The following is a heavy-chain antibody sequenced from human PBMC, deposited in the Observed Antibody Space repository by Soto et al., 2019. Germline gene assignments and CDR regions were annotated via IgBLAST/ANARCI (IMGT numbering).Heavy chain of an antibody. V-gene: IGHV3-53*05. J-gene: IGHJ6*02. Sequence: PGGSLRLSCAASGFIVSSNYMSWVRQAPGKGLEWVSVIYSGGNTYYRDSVKGRFTISRDNSKNTLYLQMNSLRAEDTAVYYCAKEDCISTSCYSYYYYYGMDVWGQGTTVTVSS. CDR1: GFIVSSNY. CDR3: AKEDCISTSCYSYYYYYGMDV. CDR2: IYSGGNT. D-gene: IGHD2-2*01.